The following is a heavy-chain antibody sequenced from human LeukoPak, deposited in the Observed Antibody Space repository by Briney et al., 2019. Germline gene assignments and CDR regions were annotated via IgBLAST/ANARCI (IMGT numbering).Heavy chain of an antibody. Sequence: ASVKVSCKASGYAFTNYVISWVRQAPGQGLEWMGWISPYNGNTDYAEKLQDRVTMTADTSTSTVYMELQSLRSDDTAVYYCARELPVWGSYSYFGYWGQGTVVTVSS. CDR1: GYAFTNYV. D-gene: IGHD3-16*01. V-gene: IGHV1-18*01. J-gene: IGHJ4*02. CDR2: ISPYNGNT. CDR3: ARELPVWGSYSYFGY.